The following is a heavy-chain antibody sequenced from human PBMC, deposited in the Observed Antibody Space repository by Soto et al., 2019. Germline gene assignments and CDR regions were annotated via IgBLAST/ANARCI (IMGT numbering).Heavy chain of an antibody. D-gene: IGHD3-3*01. Sequence: GASVKVSCKASGGTFSSYAISWVRQAPGQGLEWMGGIIPIFGTANYAQKFQGRVTITADESTSTAYMELSSLRSEDTAVYYCARATRTIFGVVINEFDYWGQGTLVTVSS. CDR1: GGTFSSYA. CDR3: ARATRTIFGVVINEFDY. J-gene: IGHJ4*02. V-gene: IGHV1-69*13. CDR2: IIPIFGTA.